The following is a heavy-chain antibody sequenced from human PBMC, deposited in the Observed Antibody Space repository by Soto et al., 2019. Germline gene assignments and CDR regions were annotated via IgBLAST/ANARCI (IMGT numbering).Heavy chain of an antibody. J-gene: IGHJ4*02. D-gene: IGHD3-3*01. Sequence: SAKVSSKASCYRFTSYGISWVRQAPVQGLEWMGWISTYNDNTNYAQKFQGRVTMTTDTSTNTAYMELRSLRSDDTAVYYCERDCQEWLLGLCADYWGQGTLVTVYS. V-gene: IGHV1-18*01. CDR1: CYRFTSYG. CDR2: ISTYNDNT. CDR3: ERDCQEWLLGLCADY.